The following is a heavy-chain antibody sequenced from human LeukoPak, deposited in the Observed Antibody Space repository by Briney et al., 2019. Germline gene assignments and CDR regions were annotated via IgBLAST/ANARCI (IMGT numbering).Heavy chain of an antibody. CDR1: GFTFSAYD. CDR2: ITGSSSSK. J-gene: IGHJ3*01. D-gene: IGHD6-19*01. V-gene: IGHV3-48*01. CDR3: ARPTTSGWYPH. Sequence: GGSLRLSCAASGFTFSAYDMNWIRQAPGTGLEWVSYITGSSSSKYYADSVKGRFTVSRDNAKNSLYLQMNSLRAEDTAVYYCARPTTSGWYPHWGQGTMVTVSS.